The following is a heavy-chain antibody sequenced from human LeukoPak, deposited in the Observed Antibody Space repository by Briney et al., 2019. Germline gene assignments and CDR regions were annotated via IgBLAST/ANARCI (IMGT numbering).Heavy chain of an antibody. CDR2: IYYSGST. Sequence: SETLSLTCTVSGGSISSYYWSWIRQPPGKGLEWIGYIYYSGSTYYNPSLKSRVTISVDTSKNQFSLKLSSVTAADTAVYYCARLILTGFDYWGQGTLVTVSS. CDR1: GGSISSYY. V-gene: IGHV4-59*12. J-gene: IGHJ4*02. D-gene: IGHD1-14*01. CDR3: ARLILTGFDY.